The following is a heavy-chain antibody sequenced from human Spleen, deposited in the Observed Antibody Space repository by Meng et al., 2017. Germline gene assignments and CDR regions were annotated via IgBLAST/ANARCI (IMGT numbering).Heavy chain of an antibody. CDR3: ARDVQLERRDDAFDI. CDR1: GYTFTSYG. Sequence: ASVKVSCKASGYTFTSYGISWVRQAPGQGLEWMGWISAYNGNTNYAQKLQGRVTMTTDTSTSTAYMELRSLRSDDTAVYYCARDVQLERRDDAFDIWGQGTMVTVSS. V-gene: IGHV1-18*01. CDR2: ISAYNGNT. D-gene: IGHD1-1*01. J-gene: IGHJ3*02.